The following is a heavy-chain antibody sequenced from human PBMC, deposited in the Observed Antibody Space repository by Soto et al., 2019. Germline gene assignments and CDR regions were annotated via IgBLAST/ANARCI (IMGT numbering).Heavy chain of an antibody. CDR3: ARHQDSYYKDHFDY. V-gene: IGHV4-39*01. D-gene: IGHD3-10*01. CDR1: GGSVSSSDYY. CDR2: VYYSGIT. Sequence: SETLSLTCTVSGGSVSSSDYYWGWILQPPGKGLEWIGSVYYSGITYYNPSLKSQVTISVDTPKNQFSLRLRSVTAADTAVYYCARHQDSYYKDHFDYWGQGALVTVSS. J-gene: IGHJ4*02.